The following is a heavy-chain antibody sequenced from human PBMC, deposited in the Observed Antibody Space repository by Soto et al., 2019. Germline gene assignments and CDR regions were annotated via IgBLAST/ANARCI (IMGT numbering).Heavy chain of an antibody. CDR2: IYASGSS. V-gene: IGHV4-59*08. Sequence: QVQLQESGPGQVKPSETLSLTCSVSGSSIGRFYWSWIRQSPGKGLEWIGYIYASGSSNYNPSLKSRVTMSIDTSKNQLSLILSSVTAADTAIYYCARQGGEWLFGVYMDVWGKGTTVTVSS. D-gene: IGHD3-3*01. CDR1: GSSIGRFY. J-gene: IGHJ6*03. CDR3: ARQGGEWLFGVYMDV.